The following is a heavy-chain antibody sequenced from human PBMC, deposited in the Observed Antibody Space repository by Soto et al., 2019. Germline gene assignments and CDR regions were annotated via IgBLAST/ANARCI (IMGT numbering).Heavy chain of an antibody. D-gene: IGHD3-22*01. V-gene: IGHV4-39*01. CDR3: ASQTPLSGYGSGLGGYYFDS. CDR1: GGSITSRNYY. Sequence: SETLSLTCTVSGGSITSRNYYWGWIRQPPGKGLEWIGNIYYSGSTSYNPSLKSRVTISVDTSKNQRSLRLSSVTAADTAVYSCASQTPLSGYGSGLGGYYFDSWGQGTLVTVSS. J-gene: IGHJ4*02. CDR2: IYYSGST.